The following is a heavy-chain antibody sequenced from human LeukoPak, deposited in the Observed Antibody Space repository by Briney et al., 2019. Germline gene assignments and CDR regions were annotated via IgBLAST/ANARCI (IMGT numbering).Heavy chain of an antibody. J-gene: IGHJ4*02. CDR3: AKGDSSGYYYYYFDY. V-gene: IGHV3-23*01. Sequence: PGGSLRLSCAASGFTFSSCAMSWVRQAPGKGLEWVSAISGSGGSTYYADSVKGRFTISRDNSKNTLYLQMNSLRAEDTAVYYCAKGDSSGYYYYYFDYWGQGTLVTVSS. CDR2: ISGSGGST. CDR1: GFTFSSCA. D-gene: IGHD3-22*01.